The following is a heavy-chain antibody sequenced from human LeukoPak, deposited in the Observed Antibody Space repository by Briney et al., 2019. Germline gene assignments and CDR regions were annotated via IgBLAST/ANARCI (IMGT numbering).Heavy chain of an antibody. V-gene: IGHV3-21*01. J-gene: IGHJ5*02. CDR3: ASWGRLISGP. D-gene: IGHD1-26*01. Sequence: GGSLRLSCAASGFTFSSYSMNWVRQAPGKGLEWVASISSSSSYIYYADSVKGRFTISRDNAKNSLYLQMNSLRAEDTAVYYCASWGRLISGPWGQGTLVTVSS. CDR2: ISSSSSYI. CDR1: GFTFSSYS.